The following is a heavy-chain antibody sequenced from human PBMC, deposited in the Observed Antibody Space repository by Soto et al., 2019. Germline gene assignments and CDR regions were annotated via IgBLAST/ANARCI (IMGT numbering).Heavy chain of an antibody. CDR2: IGTAGDA. CDR1: GFTFSSYD. CDR3: ARAPVNLGGMDV. V-gene: IGHV3-13*01. J-gene: IGHJ6*02. Sequence: GGSLRLSCAASGFTFSSYDMHWVRQATGKGLEWVSAIGTAGDAYYPGSVKGRFTISRENAKNSLYLQMNSLRAGDTAVYYCARAPVNLGGMDVWGQGTTVTVSS.